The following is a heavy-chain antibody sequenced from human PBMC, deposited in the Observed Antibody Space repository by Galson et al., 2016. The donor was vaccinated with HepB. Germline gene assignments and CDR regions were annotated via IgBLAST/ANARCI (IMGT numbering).Heavy chain of an antibody. J-gene: IGHJ4*02. D-gene: IGHD6-19*01. V-gene: IGHV3-7*03. CDR1: GFTFINYW. Sequence: SLRLSCAASGFTFINYWMSWVRQAPGKGLEWVANIKQDGSEKSYVDSVKGRFTVSRDNAKNSLYLQMNSPRADDTALYYCAKGKGGYDYRSGWAYHFDYWGQGTLVTVSS. CDR3: AKGKGGYDYRSGWAYHFDY. CDR2: IKQDGSEK.